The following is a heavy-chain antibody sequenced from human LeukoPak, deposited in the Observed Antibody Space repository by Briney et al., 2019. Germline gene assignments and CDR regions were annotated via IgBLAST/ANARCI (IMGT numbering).Heavy chain of an antibody. D-gene: IGHD3-22*01. CDR3: ARDITLNYYDSSGYYYDFDY. V-gene: IGHV1-2*02. Sequence: ASVKVSCKASGYTFTGYYMHWVRQAPGQGLEWMGWINPNSGGTNYAQKFQGRVTMTTDTSTSTAYMELRSLRSDDTAVYYCARDITLNYYDSSGYYYDFDYWGQGTLVTVSS. CDR1: GYTFTGYY. CDR2: INPNSGGT. J-gene: IGHJ4*02.